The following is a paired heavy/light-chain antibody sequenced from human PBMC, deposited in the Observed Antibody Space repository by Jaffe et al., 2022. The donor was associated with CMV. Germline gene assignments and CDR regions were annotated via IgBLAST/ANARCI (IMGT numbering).Light chain of an antibody. CDR3: QVWDSNTGV. CDR2: GDD. V-gene: IGLV3-9*01. CDR1: NIGGKY. J-gene: IGLJ1*01. Sequence: SYALTQPRSVSVALGQTANITCGGDNIGGKYVYWHRQRPGQAPVLVIYGDDGRPSGIPERISGSNSGNTATLTISRAQAGDEADYYCQVWDSNTGVFGTGTKVTVL.
Heavy chain of an antibody. J-gene: IGHJ4*02. D-gene: IGHD1-7*01. CDR2: IDWDDDK. CDR3: ARIRRELPGPLFLVDS. V-gene: IGHV2-70*15. CDR1: GFSLSSSGMC. Sequence: QVTLRESGPALVKPTQTLTLTCNFSGFSLSSSGMCVNWIRQPPGKALEWLARIDWDDDKYYSTSLKTRLTISKDTSKNQVVLTMTDMDPVDTATYYCARIRRELPGPLFLVDSWGQGTLVTVSS.